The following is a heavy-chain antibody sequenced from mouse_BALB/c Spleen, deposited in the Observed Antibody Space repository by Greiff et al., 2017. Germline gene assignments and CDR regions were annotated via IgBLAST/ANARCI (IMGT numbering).Heavy chain of an antibody. D-gene: IGHD4-1*01. CDR3: TRGTGTAWFAY. CDR2: INPYNDGT. J-gene: IGHJ3*01. Sequence: VQLQQSGPELVKPGASVKMSCKASGYTFTSYVMHWVKQKPGQGLEWIGYINPYNDGTNFNEKFKSKATLTVDKSSSTAYMQLSSLTSEDSAVYYCTRGTGTAWFAYWGQGTLVTVSA. V-gene: IGHV1-14*01. CDR1: GYTFTSYV.